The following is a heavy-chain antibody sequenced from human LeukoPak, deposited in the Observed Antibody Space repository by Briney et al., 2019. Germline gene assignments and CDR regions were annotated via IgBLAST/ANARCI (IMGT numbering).Heavy chain of an antibody. CDR3: ARALNSYFDY. CDR2: INSDGSST. Sequence: PGGSLRLSCGASGVTFSSYWMLSGRQAPGKGLVWVSRINSDGSSTSYADSVKGRFTISRDNAKNTLYLQMNSLRAEDTAVYYCARALNSYFDYWGQGTLVTVSS. CDR1: GVTFSSYW. D-gene: IGHD5-24*01. V-gene: IGHV3-74*01. J-gene: IGHJ4*02.